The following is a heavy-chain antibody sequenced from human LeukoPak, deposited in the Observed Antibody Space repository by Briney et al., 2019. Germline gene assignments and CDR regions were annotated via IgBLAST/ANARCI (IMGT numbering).Heavy chain of an antibody. D-gene: IGHD2-15*01. CDR3: ATEWWLDL. CDR2: INHSGST. Sequence: PSETLSLTCTVPGGSISSSSYYWGWIRQPPGKGLEWIGDINHSGSTNYNPSLKSRVTISVDTSKNQFSLKLSSVTAADTAVYYCATEWWLDLWGRGTLVTVSS. V-gene: IGHV4-39*07. J-gene: IGHJ2*01. CDR1: GGSISSSSYY.